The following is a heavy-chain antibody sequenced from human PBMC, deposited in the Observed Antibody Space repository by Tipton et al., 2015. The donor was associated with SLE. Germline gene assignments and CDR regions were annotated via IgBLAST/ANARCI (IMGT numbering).Heavy chain of an antibody. Sequence: GSLRLSCAASGFTFSSYWMHWVRQVPGKGLVWVSRINSDGSSTSYADSVKGRFTSSRDNAKNTLYLQMNSLRAEDTAVYYCARAGGGYWEGFGGFDYWGQGTLVTVSS. V-gene: IGHV3-74*01. CDR1: GFTFSSYW. J-gene: IGHJ4*02. D-gene: IGHD6-19*01. CDR2: INSDGSST. CDR3: ARAGGGYWEGFGGFDY.